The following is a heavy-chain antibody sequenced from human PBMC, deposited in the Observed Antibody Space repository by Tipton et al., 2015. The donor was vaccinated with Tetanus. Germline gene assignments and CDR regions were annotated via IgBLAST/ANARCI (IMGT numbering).Heavy chain of an antibody. CDR3: ARDTGGYYYYYGMDV. D-gene: IGHD7-27*01. Sequence: SLRLSCAASGFTFSSYWMHWVRQAPGKGLVWVSRINSDGSSTSYADSVKGRFTISRDNAKNTLYLQMNSLRAEDTAVYYCARDTGGYYYYYGMDVWGQGTTVTVSS. J-gene: IGHJ6*02. CDR2: INSDGSST. V-gene: IGHV3-74*01. CDR1: GFTFSSYW.